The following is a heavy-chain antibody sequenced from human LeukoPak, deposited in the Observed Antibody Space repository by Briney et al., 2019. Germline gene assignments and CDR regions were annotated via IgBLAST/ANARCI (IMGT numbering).Heavy chain of an antibody. D-gene: IGHD5-18*01. J-gene: IGHJ5*02. V-gene: IGHV4-39*01. Sequence: SETLSLTCTVSGGSISSSSYYWGWIRQPPGKGLEWIGSIYYSGSGSTYYNPSLKSRVTISVDTSKNQFSLKLSSVTAADTAVYYRARLGSYGRGRYNWFDPWGQGTLVTVSS. CDR2: IYYSGSGST. CDR3: ARLGSYGRGRYNWFDP. CDR1: GGSISSSSYY.